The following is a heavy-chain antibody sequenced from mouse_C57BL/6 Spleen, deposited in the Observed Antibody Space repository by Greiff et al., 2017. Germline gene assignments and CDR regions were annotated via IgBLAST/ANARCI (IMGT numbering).Heavy chain of an antibody. D-gene: IGHD2-3*01. CDR1: GYTFTSYT. CDR2: INPSSGYT. CDR3: AREDGYYSYAMDY. Sequence: VQLQQSGAELARPGASVKMSCKASGYTFTSYTMHWVKQRPGQGLEWIGYINPSSGYTKYNQKFKDKATLTADKSSSTAYMQLSSLTSEDSAVYYCAREDGYYSYAMDYWGQGTSVTVSS. J-gene: IGHJ4*01. V-gene: IGHV1-4*01.